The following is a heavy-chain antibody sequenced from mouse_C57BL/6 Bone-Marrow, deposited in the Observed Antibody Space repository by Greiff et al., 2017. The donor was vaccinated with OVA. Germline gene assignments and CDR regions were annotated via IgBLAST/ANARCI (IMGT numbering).Heavy chain of an antibody. Sequence: EVQLVESGGGLVKPGGSLKLSCAASGFTFSDYGMHWVRQAPETGLEWVAYISSGSSTIYYADTVKGRFTISRDNAKNTLFLQMTSLRSEDTAMYYCAKGGYSNYNYAMDYWGQGTSVTVSS. J-gene: IGHJ4*01. CDR2: ISSGSSTI. CDR3: AKGGYSNYNYAMDY. V-gene: IGHV5-17*01. D-gene: IGHD2-5*01. CDR1: GFTFSDYG.